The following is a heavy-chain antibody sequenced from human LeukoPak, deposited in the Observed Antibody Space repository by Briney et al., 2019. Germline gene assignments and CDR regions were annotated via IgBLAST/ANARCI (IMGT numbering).Heavy chain of an antibody. CDR2: ISGSGGST. J-gene: IGHJ4*02. CDR3: AKYIAAAGTGTSLFDY. CDR1: AFTVSSYS. D-gene: IGHD6-13*01. Sequence: PGGSLRPSCAAAAFTVSSYSMDWVSQEPGKGMEWVSAISGSGGSTYYADSVKGRFTISRDNSKNTLYLQMNRLRAEDTAVYYSAKYIAAAGTGTSLFDYWGQGTLVTVSS. V-gene: IGHV3-23*01.